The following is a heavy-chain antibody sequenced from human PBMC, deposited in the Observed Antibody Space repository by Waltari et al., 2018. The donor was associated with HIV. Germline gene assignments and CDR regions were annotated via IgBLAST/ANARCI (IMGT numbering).Heavy chain of an antibody. CDR3: ARLATHFYDGFGGGFEAYGMDV. J-gene: IGHJ6*02. CDR1: EFTVGPNC. V-gene: IGHV3-53*01. CDR2: MYSDGKV. Sequence: VQLVESGGTSVQTGGSLSLSWDVLEFTVGPNCWTGVRQAAGRGRVWGSTMYSDGKVFYADPVRGRFTLSRDNSENMLSLQMNSLRVDDTAKYYCARLATHFYDGFGGGFEAYGMDVWGQGTTVIVSS. D-gene: IGHD3-22*01.